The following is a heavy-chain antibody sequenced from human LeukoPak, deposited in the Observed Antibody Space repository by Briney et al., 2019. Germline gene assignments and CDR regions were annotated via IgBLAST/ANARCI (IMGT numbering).Heavy chain of an antibody. Sequence: SETLSLTCTVSGGSISSYYWSWIRQPPGKGLEWIGYIYYSGSTNYNPSLKSRVTISVDTSKNQFSLKLSSVTAADTAVYYCARGIVTVEYYYYYYMDVWGKGTTVTVSS. CDR2: IYYSGST. D-gene: IGHD1-1*01. J-gene: IGHJ6*03. CDR3: ARGIVTVEYYYYYYMDV. V-gene: IGHV4-59*01. CDR1: GGSISSYY.